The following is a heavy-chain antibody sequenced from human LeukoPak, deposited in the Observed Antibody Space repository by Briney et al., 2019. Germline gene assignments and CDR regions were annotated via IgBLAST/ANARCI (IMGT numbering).Heavy chain of an antibody. Sequence: GGSLRLSCAASGFTFSSYAMSWVRQAPGKGLEWVSAISGSGGSTYYADSVKGRFTISRDNSKNTLYLQMNSLRAEDTAVYCCARKGPIQLWSKYYFDYWGQGTLVTVSS. CDR3: ARKGPIQLWSKYYFDY. V-gene: IGHV3-23*01. D-gene: IGHD5-18*01. CDR1: GFTFSSYA. CDR2: ISGSGGST. J-gene: IGHJ4*02.